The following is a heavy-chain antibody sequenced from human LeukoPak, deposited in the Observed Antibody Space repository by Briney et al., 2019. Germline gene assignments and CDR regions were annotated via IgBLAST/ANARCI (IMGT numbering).Heavy chain of an antibody. V-gene: IGHV3-74*01. D-gene: IGHD2/OR15-2a*01. CDR1: GFPLSNYW. CDR2: INPDGTTT. Sequence: QTGGSLRLSCAASGFPLSNYWMHWVRQTPGKGLVWVSRINPDGTTTSYADSVKGRFTISRDNSKNTLYLQMNSLRAEDTAVYYCAKVENLADAFDIWGQGTMVTVSS. J-gene: IGHJ3*02. CDR3: AKVENLADAFDI.